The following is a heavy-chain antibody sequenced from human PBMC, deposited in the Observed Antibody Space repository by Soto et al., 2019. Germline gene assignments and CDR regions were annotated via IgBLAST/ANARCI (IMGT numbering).Heavy chain of an antibody. CDR3: AKDLGWGSYSN. Sequence: GGSLRLSCAASGFTFSSYSMNWVRQAPGKGLEWVSSISSSSSYIYYADSVKGRFTISRDNAKNSLYLQMNSLRAEDTAVYYGAKDLGWGSYSNWGQGTLVTVAS. J-gene: IGHJ4*02. V-gene: IGHV3-21*01. D-gene: IGHD3-10*01. CDR1: GFTFSSYS. CDR2: ISSSSSYI.